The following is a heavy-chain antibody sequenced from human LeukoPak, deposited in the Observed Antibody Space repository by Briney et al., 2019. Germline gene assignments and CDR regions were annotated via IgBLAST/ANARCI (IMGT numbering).Heavy chain of an antibody. D-gene: IGHD4-23*01. CDR1: GGSISSYY. Sequence: SETLSLTCTVSGGSISSYYWSWIRQPAGKGLEWIGRIYTSGSTNYNPSLKSRVTMSVDTSKNQFSLKLSSVTAADTAVYYCARDNPIRGGNSLDYWGQGTLVTVSS. J-gene: IGHJ4*02. V-gene: IGHV4-4*07. CDR3: ARDNPIRGGNSLDY. CDR2: IYTSGST.